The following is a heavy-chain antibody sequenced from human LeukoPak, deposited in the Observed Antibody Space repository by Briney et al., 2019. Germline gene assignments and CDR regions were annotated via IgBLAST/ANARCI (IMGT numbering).Heavy chain of an antibody. J-gene: IGHJ6*03. CDR1: GFTFSSYS. Sequence: GGSLRLSCAASGFTFSSYSMNWVRQAPGKGLEWVSSISSSSSYIYYADSVKVRFTISRDNAKNSLDLQMNSLRAEDTAVYYCAKGRHGVITFGGVIVKDYYYYMDVWGKGTTVTVSS. D-gene: IGHD3-16*02. CDR2: ISSSSSYI. CDR3: AKGRHGVITFGGVIVKDYYYYMDV. V-gene: IGHV3-21*04.